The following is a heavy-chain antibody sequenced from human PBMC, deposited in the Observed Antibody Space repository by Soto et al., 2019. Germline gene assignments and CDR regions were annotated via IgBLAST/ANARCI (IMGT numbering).Heavy chain of an antibody. CDR3: TGASGRYLDY. J-gene: IGHJ4*02. D-gene: IGHD6-19*01. CDR2: IQQDGSAK. Sequence: GGSLRLSCAASGFTFSNYWMSWVRQAPGKGLEWVANIQQDGSAKHYVDSVKGRFTISRDNAKNSLYLQMNSLSAEDTAMYYCTGASGRYLDYWGQGTLVTV. CDR1: GFTFSNYW. V-gene: IGHV3-7*05.